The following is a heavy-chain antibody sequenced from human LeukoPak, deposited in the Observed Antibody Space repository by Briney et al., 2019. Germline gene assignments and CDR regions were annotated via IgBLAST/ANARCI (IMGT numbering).Heavy chain of an antibody. CDR1: AYSISSGYY. J-gene: IGHJ4*02. Sequence: PSETLSLTCTVSAYSISSGYYWGWIRQPPGKGLEWIASIFHSGHTYCNPSLKSRVTISVDTSKNQISLKLTSVTAADPAVYYCARDRVGGTHDYWGQGTLVTVSS. V-gene: IGHV4-38-2*02. CDR2: IFHSGHT. CDR3: ARDRVGGTHDY. D-gene: IGHD1-26*01.